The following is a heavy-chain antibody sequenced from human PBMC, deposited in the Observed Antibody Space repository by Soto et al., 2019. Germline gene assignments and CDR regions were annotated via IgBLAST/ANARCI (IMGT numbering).Heavy chain of an antibody. CDR1: GFTFSSYG. D-gene: IGHD6-19*01. J-gene: IGHJ4*02. CDR2: IWYDGSNK. Sequence: QVQLVESGGGVVQPGRSLRLSCAASGFTFSSYGMHWVRQAPGKGLEWVAVIWYDGSNKYYADSVKDRFTISRDNSKNTLYLQMNSLRAEDTAVYYCARDPPFGGIAVARGGDYWGQGTLVTVSS. V-gene: IGHV3-33*01. CDR3: ARDPPFGGIAVARGGDY.